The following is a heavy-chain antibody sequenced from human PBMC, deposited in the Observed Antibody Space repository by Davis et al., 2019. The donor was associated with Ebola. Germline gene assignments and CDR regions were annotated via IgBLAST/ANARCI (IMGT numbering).Heavy chain of an antibody. CDR1: GFTFSSYS. V-gene: IGHV3-48*04. CDR3: ARDRQLLWFGESLSGMDV. CDR2: ISSSGSTI. J-gene: IGHJ6*02. D-gene: IGHD3-10*01. Sequence: GGSLRLSCAASGFTFSSYSMNWVRQAPGKGLEWVSYISSSGSTIYYADSVKGRFTISRDNAKNSLYLQMNSLRAEDTAVYYCARDRQLLWFGESLSGMDVWGQGTTVTVSS.